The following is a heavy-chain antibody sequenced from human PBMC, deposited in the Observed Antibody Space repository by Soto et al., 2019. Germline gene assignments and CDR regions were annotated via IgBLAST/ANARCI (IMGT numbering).Heavy chain of an antibody. D-gene: IGHD2-21*02. J-gene: IGHJ6*02. V-gene: IGHV2-5*02. CDR1: GFSLSTSGVS. CDR2: IYWDDDK. CDR3: AHSRCGGDCLQSYPSPYYYGMDV. Sequence: QITLKESGPTLVKPTQTLTLTCTFSGFSLSTSGVSVGWIRQPPGKALEWLALIYWDDDKRYSPSLKSRLTITKDPSKNQVALRMTNMDPVDTATYYCAHSRCGGDCLQSYPSPYYYGMDVWGQGTTVTVSS.